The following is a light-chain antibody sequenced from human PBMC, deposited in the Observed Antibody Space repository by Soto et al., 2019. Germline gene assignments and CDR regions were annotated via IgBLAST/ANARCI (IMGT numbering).Light chain of an antibody. Sequence: DIQMTQSPSSLSASVGDRVTITFRASQSISSYLNWYQQKPGKAPKLLIYAASSLQSVVPSRFSGSGSGTDFTLTISSLHPEDFATYDCQQSYSTPYTFGQVTKLEI. J-gene: IGKJ2*01. CDR1: QSISSY. V-gene: IGKV1-39*01. CDR3: QQSYSTPYT. CDR2: AAS.